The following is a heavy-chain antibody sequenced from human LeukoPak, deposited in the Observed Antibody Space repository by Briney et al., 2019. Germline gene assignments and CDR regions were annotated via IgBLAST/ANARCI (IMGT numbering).Heavy chain of an antibody. Sequence: GGSLRLSCATSGFPFVAYALHWVRQAPGKGLEWVAVISSDTSNKYYMDSVKGRFTISRDNSKNTLYLQMDSLRPEDTAVYYCARSAAASPGYWGQGTLVTVSS. V-gene: IGHV3-30*10. CDR2: ISSDTSNK. CDR1: GFPFVAYA. D-gene: IGHD6-25*01. J-gene: IGHJ4*02. CDR3: ARSAAASPGY.